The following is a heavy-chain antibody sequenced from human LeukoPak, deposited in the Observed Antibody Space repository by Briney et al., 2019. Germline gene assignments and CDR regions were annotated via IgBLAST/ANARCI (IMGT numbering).Heavy chain of an antibody. CDR3: ARRNKGPADV. V-gene: IGHV1-24*01. CDR1: GYTLTELS. Sequence: GASVKVSCKVSGYTLTELSMFWVRQAPGKGLEWMGSFDPEDGKTVYAQKFQGRVTMTEDTSTDTAYMELSSLRSEDTAVYYCARRNKGPADVWGQGTTVIVSS. CDR2: FDPEDGKT. J-gene: IGHJ6*02. D-gene: IGHD1-14*01.